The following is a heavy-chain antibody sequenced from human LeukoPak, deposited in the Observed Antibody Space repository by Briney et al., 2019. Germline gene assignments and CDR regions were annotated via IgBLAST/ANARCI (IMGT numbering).Heavy chain of an antibody. CDR3: ARVKGYCSNGVCYTYYFDY. CDR1: GGSISSGSYY. D-gene: IGHD2-8*01. Sequence: SETLSLTCTVSGGSISSGSYYWSWIRQPAGKGLEWIGRIHTSGSTNYNPSLKSRVTISVDTSKNQFSLKLCSVTAADTAVYYCARVKGYCSNGVCYTYYFDYWGQGTQVTVSS. CDR2: IHTSGST. J-gene: IGHJ4*02. V-gene: IGHV4-61*02.